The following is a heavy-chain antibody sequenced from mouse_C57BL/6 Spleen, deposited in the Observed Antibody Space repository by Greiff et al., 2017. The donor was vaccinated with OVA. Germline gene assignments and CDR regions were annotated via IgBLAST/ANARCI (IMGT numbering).Heavy chain of an antibody. J-gene: IGHJ1*03. CDR3: ARDYGSSYGYFDV. Sequence: EVQLQQSVAELVRPGASVKLSCTASGFNIKNTYMHWVKQRPEQGLEWIGRIDPANGTTKYAPKFQGKATITADTTSNTAYLQLSSLTSEDTAIYCCARDYGSSYGYFDVWGTGTTVTVSS. CDR1: GFNIKNTY. V-gene: IGHV14-3*01. D-gene: IGHD1-1*01. CDR2: IDPANGTT.